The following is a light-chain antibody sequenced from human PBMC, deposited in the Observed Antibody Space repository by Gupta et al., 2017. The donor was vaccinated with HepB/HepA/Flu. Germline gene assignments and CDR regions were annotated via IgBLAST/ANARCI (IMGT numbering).Light chain of an antibody. CDR3: QSYDSSLSGVV. J-gene: IGLJ2*01. CDR1: SSNIGAGYD. V-gene: IGLV1-40*01. Sequence: QSVLTQPPSVSGAPGQRVPISCTGISSNIGAGYDVHWYQQLPGTAPKLLIYGNNNRPSGVPDRFSGSKSGTSASLAITGLQAEDEADYYCQSYDSSLSGVVFGGGTKLTVL. CDR2: GNN.